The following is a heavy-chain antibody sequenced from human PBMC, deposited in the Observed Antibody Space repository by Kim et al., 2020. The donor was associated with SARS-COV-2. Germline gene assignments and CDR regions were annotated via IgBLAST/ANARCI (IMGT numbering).Heavy chain of an antibody. D-gene: IGHD3-16*01. CDR3: ARGLGRSDY. Sequence: ASVKVSCKASGYNFKSHDINWVRQATGQGLEWMGWMNPNSGNTGYAQKFQDRVTMTRDTSIDTAYMELSSLEFEDTAVYYCARGLGRSDYWGQGTLVTVSS. CDR1: GYNFKSHD. CDR2: MNPNSGNT. V-gene: IGHV1-8*01. J-gene: IGHJ4*02.